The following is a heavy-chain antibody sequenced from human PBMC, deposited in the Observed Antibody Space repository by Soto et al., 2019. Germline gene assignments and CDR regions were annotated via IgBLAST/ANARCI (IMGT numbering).Heavy chain of an antibody. Sequence: QVQLVQSGAEVKKPGASVKVSCKASGYTFTSYGISWVRQAPGQGLEGMGWISAYNGNTNYARKLQGRVTMTTDTSTGTAYLGLRGLRSADTPKYLCAREYCYGTGPCSWGEGALVTVSS. CDR1: GYTFTSYG. V-gene: IGHV1-18*01. CDR3: AREYCYGTGPCS. CDR2: ISAYNGNT. D-gene: IGHD3-10*01. J-gene: IGHJ5*02.